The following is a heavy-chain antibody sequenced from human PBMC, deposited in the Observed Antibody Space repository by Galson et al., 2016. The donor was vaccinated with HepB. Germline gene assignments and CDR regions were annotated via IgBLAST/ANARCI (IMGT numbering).Heavy chain of an antibody. V-gene: IGHV3-33*01. Sequence: SLRLSCAAPGFKFNNYAMHWVRQAPDKGLEWVAVMWSDGTNKYYADSVKGRFTISRDNPKNTLYLHMDSLRVEDTADYYCARRGLLHLALDYWGQGALVTVSS. CDR1: GFKFNNYA. J-gene: IGHJ4*02. CDR3: ARRGLLHLALDY. D-gene: IGHD5/OR15-5a*01. CDR2: MWSDGTNK.